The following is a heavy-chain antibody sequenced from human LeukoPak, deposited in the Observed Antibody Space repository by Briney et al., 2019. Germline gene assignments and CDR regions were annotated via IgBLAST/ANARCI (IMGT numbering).Heavy chain of an antibody. Sequence: PSETLSLTCTVSGGSISSYYWSWIRQPPGKGLEWIGYIYYSGSTNYNPSLKSRVTISVDTSKNQFSLKLSSVTAADTAVYYCARDHRGDFWSGWNWFDPWGQGTLVTVSS. CDR2: IYYSGST. D-gene: IGHD3-3*01. CDR3: ARDHRGDFWSGWNWFDP. V-gene: IGHV4-59*01. CDR1: GGSISSYY. J-gene: IGHJ5*02.